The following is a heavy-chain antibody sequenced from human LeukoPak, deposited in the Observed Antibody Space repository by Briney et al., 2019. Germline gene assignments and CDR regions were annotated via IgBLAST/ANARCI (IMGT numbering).Heavy chain of an antibody. D-gene: IGHD1-26*01. V-gene: IGHV6-1*01. J-gene: IGHJ6*03. Sequence: SQTLSLTCAISGDSVSSNSAAWNWIRQSPSRGLEWLGRTYYRSKWYNDYAVSVKSRITINPDTSKNQFSLQLNSVTPEDTAVYYCASAARVGATGRYYYYYMDVWGKGTTVTVSS. CDR1: GDSVSSNSAA. CDR3: ASAARVGATGRYYYYYMDV. CDR2: TYYRSKWYN.